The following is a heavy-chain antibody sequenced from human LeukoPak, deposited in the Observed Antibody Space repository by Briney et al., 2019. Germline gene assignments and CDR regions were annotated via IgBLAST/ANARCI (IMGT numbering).Heavy chain of an antibody. J-gene: IGHJ4*02. D-gene: IGHD3-3*01. CDR1: GYTFTNYA. CDR3: ARVHYDFWSGDGDY. V-gene: IGHV1-3*04. CDR2: INTGNGNT. Sequence: ASVKVSCKASGYTFTNYALHWVRQAPGQRLEWMGWINTGNGNTEYSQKFQGRVTITADESTSTAYMELSSLRSEDTAVYYCARVHYDFWSGDGDYWGQGTLVTVSS.